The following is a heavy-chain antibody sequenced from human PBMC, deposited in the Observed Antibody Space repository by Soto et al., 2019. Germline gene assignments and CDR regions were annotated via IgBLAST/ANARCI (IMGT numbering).Heavy chain of an antibody. CDR3: ARGATMVRGVILDAFDI. V-gene: IGHV3-30*03. D-gene: IGHD3-10*01. CDR1: GFSFSSYG. CDR2: ISYDGTDE. Sequence: GGSLRLSCAASGFSFSSYGMHWVRQAPGKGLEWVAMISYDGTDEYYADSVKGRFTISRDNSKNAVYLQMNSLRAEDTAVYYCARGATMVRGVILDAFDIWGQGTMVTVSS. J-gene: IGHJ3*02.